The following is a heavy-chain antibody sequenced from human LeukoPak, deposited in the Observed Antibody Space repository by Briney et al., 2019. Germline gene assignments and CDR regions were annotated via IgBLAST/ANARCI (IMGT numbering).Heavy chain of an antibody. J-gene: IGHJ4*02. D-gene: IGHD4-17*01. CDR3: ARVKEDDYGDYVIDY. CDR2: ISAYNGNT. V-gene: IGHV1-18*01. CDR1: GYTFTSYG. Sequence: ASVKVSCKASGYTFTSYGISWVRQAPGQGLEWMGWISAYNGNTNYAQKLQGRVTMTTDKSTSTAYMELSSLRSEDTAVYYCARVKEDDYGDYVIDYWGQGTLVTVSS.